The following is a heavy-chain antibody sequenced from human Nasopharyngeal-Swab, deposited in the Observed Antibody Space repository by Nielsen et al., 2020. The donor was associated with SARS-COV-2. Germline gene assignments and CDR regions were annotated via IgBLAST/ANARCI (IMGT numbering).Heavy chain of an antibody. CDR2: ISSSSSYI. J-gene: IGHJ4*02. Sequence: GESLKISCAASGFTFSSYAMHWVRQAPGKGLEWVSSISSSSSYIYYADSVKGRFTISRDNAKNSLYLQMNSLRAEDTAVYYCARDRITIFGVEKPFDYWGQGTLVTVSS. D-gene: IGHD3-3*01. CDR1: GFTFSSYA. CDR3: ARDRITIFGVEKPFDY. V-gene: IGHV3-21*01.